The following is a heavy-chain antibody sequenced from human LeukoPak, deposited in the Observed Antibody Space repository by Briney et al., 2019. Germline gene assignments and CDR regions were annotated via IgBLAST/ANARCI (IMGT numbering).Heavy chain of an antibody. J-gene: IGHJ4*02. CDR1: GGSFSGYY. CDR2: IYYSGST. V-gene: IGHV4-59*01. CDR3: ARNGILSDSSGYYPGGVDY. D-gene: IGHD3-22*01. Sequence: SETLSLTCAVYGGSFSGYYWSWIRQPPGKGLEWIGYIYYSGSTNYNPSLKSRVTISVDTSKNQFSLKLSSVTAADTAVYYCARNGILSDSSGYYPGGVDYWGQGTLVTVSS.